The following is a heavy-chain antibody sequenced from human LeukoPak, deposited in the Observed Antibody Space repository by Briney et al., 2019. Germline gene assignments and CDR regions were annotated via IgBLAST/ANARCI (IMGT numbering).Heavy chain of an antibody. D-gene: IGHD2-8*01. Sequence: SETLSLTCAVSGYSISSGYYWGWIRQPPGKGLEWIGSIYHSGSTYYNPSLKSRVTISVDTSKNQFSLKLSSVTAADTAVYYCARELYAFDIWGQGTMVTVSS. CDR1: GYSISSGYY. CDR3: ARELYAFDI. CDR2: IYHSGST. V-gene: IGHV4-38-2*02. J-gene: IGHJ3*02.